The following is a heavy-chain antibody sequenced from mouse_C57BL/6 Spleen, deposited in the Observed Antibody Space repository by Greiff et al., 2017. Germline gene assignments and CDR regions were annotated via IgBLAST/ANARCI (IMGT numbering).Heavy chain of an antibody. V-gene: IGHV3-5*01. D-gene: IGHD1-1*01. Sequence: VQLKESGPGLVKPSQTVFLTCTVTGISITTGNYRWSWIRQFPGNKLEWIGYIYYSGTITYNPSLTSRTTITRDTPKNQFFLEMNSLTAEDTATYYCARDGHYGSSYGYFDVWGTGTTVTVSS. CDR3: ARDGHYGSSYGYFDV. CDR1: GISITTGNYR. CDR2: IYYSGTI. J-gene: IGHJ1*03.